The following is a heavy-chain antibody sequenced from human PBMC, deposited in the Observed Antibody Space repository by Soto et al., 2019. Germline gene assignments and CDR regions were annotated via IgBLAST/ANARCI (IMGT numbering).Heavy chain of an antibody. V-gene: IGHV3-7*01. J-gene: IGHJ3*02. Sequence: EVQLVESGGGLVQPGGSLRLSCAASGFSFSGYWMSWVRQAPGKGPEWVANIKEDGSEKYFLDSVTGRFTISRDNAKNSLYLQIYSLRAEDTAIYYCAREMDDGFDIWGQGTMVTDSS. CDR3: AREMDDGFDI. CDR1: GFSFSGYW. CDR2: IKEDGSEK.